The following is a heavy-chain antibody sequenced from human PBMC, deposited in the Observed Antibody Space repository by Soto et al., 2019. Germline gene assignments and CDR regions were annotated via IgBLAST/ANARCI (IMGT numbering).Heavy chain of an antibody. CDR3: ARDIRGYSRAFDY. D-gene: IGHD5-18*01. CDR2: IYSSGST. CDR1: GDSVSSDSYY. J-gene: IGHJ4*02. V-gene: IGHV4-61*01. Sequence: SETLSLTCTVSGDSVSSDSYYWTWIRQPPGKGLEWIGYIYSSGSTNYNPSLKSRVTISLDTSSNQFSLELTSVTAADTAIYYCARDIRGYSRAFDYWGQGTLVTVSS.